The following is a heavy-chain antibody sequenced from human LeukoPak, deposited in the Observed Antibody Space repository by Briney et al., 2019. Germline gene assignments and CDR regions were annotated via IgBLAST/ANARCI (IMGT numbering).Heavy chain of an antibody. J-gene: IGHJ4*02. V-gene: IGHV1-46*01. CDR2: INPSGGST. D-gene: IGHD3-22*01. Sequence: ASVKVSCKASGYTFTSYYMHWVRQAPGQGLEWMGIINPSGGSTSYAQKFQGRVTMTRDTSTSTVYMELSSLRSEDTAVYYCARDERSTYYYDSSCYYGQASCPYWGQGTLVTVSS. CDR3: ARDERSTYYYDSSCYYGQASCPY. CDR1: GYTFTSYY.